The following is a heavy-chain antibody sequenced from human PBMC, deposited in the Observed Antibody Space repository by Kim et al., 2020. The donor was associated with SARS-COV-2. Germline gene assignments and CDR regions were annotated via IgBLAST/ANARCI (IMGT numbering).Heavy chain of an antibody. V-gene: IGHV3-30*04. CDR3: ARASWSRAAAGSFFDY. J-gene: IGHJ4*01. D-gene: IGHD6-13*01. CDR2: ISYDGSNK. CDR1: GFTFSSYA. Sequence: GGSLRLSCAASGFTFSSYAMHWVRQAPGKGLEWVAVISYDGSNKYYADSVKGRFTISRDNSKNTLYLQMNSLRAEDTAVYYCARASWSRAAAGSFFDYWG.